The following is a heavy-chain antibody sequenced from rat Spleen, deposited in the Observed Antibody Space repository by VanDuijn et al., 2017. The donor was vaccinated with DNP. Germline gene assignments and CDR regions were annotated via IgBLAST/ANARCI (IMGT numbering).Heavy chain of an antibody. Sequence: EVQLVESGGGSVQPGRSLKVSCAASGFTFRDYAMAWVRQAPTKGLEWVALISPDGDRTYYRDSVKGRFTISKDNAKNTQYLQMDSLRSEDTATYYCATGVYGGYGGWFAHWGQGTLVTVSS. D-gene: IGHD1-11*01. J-gene: IGHJ3*01. CDR3: ATGVYGGYGGWFAH. CDR2: ISPDGDRT. CDR1: GFTFRDYA. V-gene: IGHV5S10*01.